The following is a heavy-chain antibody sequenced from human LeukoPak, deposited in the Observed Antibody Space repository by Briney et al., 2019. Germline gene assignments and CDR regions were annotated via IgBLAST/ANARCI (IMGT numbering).Heavy chain of an antibody. J-gene: IGHJ5*02. CDR2: ITGSGGSR. CDR1: GFTFSSCA. Sequence: GSLRLSCAASGFTFSSCAMSWVRQAPGKGLEWVSAITGSGGSRYYADSVKGRFTISRDNSKNTLYLQMNSLRAEDTAVYYCAKIGEMQLLAWFDPWGQGTLVTVSS. V-gene: IGHV3-23*01. CDR3: AKIGEMQLLAWFDP. D-gene: IGHD2-2*01.